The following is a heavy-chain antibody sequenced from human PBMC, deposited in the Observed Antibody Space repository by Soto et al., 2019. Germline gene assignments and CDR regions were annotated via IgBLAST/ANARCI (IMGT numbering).Heavy chain of an antibody. Sequence: QVQLVQSGAEVKKPGSSVKVSCKASGGTFSSYAISWVRQAPGQGLEWMGGIIPIFGTANYAQKCQGRVTITAEESTSTDYMELSSLISEDTAVYYCAGGRSSSLDLGFDYWGQGTLVTVSS. CDR1: GGTFSSYA. J-gene: IGHJ4*02. V-gene: IGHV1-69*01. CDR2: IIPIFGTA. D-gene: IGHD6-13*01. CDR3: AGGRSSSLDLGFDY.